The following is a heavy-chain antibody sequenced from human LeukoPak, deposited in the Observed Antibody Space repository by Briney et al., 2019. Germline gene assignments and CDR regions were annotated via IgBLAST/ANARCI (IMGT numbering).Heavy chain of an antibody. D-gene: IGHD5-24*01. CDR2: ISYDGSNK. Sequence: GGSLRLSCAASGFTFSSYAMHWVRQAPGKGLEWVAVISYDGSNKYYADSVKGRFTISRDNSKNTLYLQMNSLRAEDTAVYYCARDRWLQLAGIRYYFDYWGQGTLVTVSS. CDR1: GFTFSSYA. J-gene: IGHJ4*02. CDR3: ARDRWLQLAGIRYYFDY. V-gene: IGHV3-30-3*01.